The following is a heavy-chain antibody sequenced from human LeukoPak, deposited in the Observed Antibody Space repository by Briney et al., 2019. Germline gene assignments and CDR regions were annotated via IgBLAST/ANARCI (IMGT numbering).Heavy chain of an antibody. Sequence: GGSLRLSCAVSGFTFRDYAMSWVRQPPGKGLEWVSTIENGAHTTNYAGSVKGRLTISRDDSMNTLFLQMNSLRAEDTAVYYCAREYYGCFDYWGQGALVTVSS. CDR2: IENGAHTT. V-gene: IGHV3-23*01. CDR1: GFTFRDYA. CDR3: AREYYGCFDY. J-gene: IGHJ4*02. D-gene: IGHD3-10*01.